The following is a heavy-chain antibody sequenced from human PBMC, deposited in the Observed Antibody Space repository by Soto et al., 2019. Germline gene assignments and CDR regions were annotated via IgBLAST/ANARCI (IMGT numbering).Heavy chain of an antibody. D-gene: IGHD3-10*01. J-gene: IGHJ6*03. V-gene: IGHV3-23*01. CDR2: ISGSGDST. Sequence: EVQLLESGGGLVQPGGSLRLSCAASGFTFSSYAMSWVRQAPGKGLEWVSAISGSGDSTYYADSVKGRFTISRDNSKNTLYLQMNRLRAEDTAVYYCAKEGSGQAEGHYGSGSYYYMDVWGKGTTDTVSS. CDR1: GFTFSSYA. CDR3: AKEGSGQAEGHYGSGSYYYMDV.